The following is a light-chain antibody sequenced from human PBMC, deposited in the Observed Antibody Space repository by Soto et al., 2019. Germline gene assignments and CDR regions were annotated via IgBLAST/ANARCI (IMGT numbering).Light chain of an antibody. Sequence: QSALTRPASVSGSPGQSITVSCTGTTSDVGGFDYVSWYQQHPGKAPKLMIFDVSNRPSGVSDRFSGSKSGNTASLTISGLQAEDEADYYCSSYTTTGTQVFGTGTKLTVL. CDR3: SSYTTTGTQV. J-gene: IGLJ1*01. V-gene: IGLV2-14*03. CDR2: DVS. CDR1: TSDVGGFDY.